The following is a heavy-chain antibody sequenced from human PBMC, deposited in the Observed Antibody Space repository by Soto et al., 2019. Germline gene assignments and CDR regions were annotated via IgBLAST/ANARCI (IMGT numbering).Heavy chain of an antibody. CDR1: GDYIHVGGYY. V-gene: IGHV4-30-4*01. Sequence: QVQLQESGPGLVKPSQTLSLTCSVSGDYIHVGGYYWTWIRQRPGKGLEWMGYIYYTGKAYYNPSRESRLTVSVDRSKNQFSLRLTSVTAADTAVYFCGRGPTSNANCIDPWGQGTLVNVPS. CDR3: GRGPTSNANCIDP. J-gene: IGHJ5*02. D-gene: IGHD2-2*01. CDR2: IYYTGKA.